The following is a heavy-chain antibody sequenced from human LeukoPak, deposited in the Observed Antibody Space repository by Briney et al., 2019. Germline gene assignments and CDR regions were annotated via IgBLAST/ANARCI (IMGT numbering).Heavy chain of an antibody. V-gene: IGHV3-15*01. CDR1: GFTFSNAW. J-gene: IGHJ4*02. Sequence: PGGSLRLSCAASGFTFSNAWMSWVRKAPGKGLEWVGRIKSKTDGGTIDYAAPVKGRFTISRDDSKNTLYLQMNSLETEDTAVYYCATDLHDYGDYIRLNWGQGTLVTVSS. D-gene: IGHD4-17*01. CDR3: ATDLHDYGDYIRLN. CDR2: IKSKTDGGTI.